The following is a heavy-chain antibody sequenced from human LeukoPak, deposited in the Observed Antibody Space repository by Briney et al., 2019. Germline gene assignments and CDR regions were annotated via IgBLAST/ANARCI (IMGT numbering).Heavy chain of an antibody. CDR1: GYTFTSYY. CDR2: INPNSGGT. Sequence: ASVKVSCKASGYTFTSYYMHWVRQAPGQGLEWMGWINPNSGGTNYAQKFQGRVTMTRDTSISTAYMELSRLRSDDTAVYYCARGDGIAAAGSPFDYWGQGTLVTVSS. J-gene: IGHJ4*02. D-gene: IGHD6-13*01. CDR3: ARGDGIAAAGSPFDY. V-gene: IGHV1-2*02.